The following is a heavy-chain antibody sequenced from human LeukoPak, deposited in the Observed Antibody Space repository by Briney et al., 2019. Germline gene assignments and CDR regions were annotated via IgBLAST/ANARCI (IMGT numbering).Heavy chain of an antibody. D-gene: IGHD3-3*01. CDR3: AREWSAFDY. CDR2: VYYSGTT. Sequence: PSETLSLTCTVSGGSLSSYYWTWIRQAPGKGLEWIGYVYYSGTTSYNPSVNSRVTISVDTSKNQFSLKLTSVTAADTAVYYCAREWSAFDYWGQGTLVTVSS. J-gene: IGHJ4*02. CDR1: GGSLSSYY. V-gene: IGHV4-59*01.